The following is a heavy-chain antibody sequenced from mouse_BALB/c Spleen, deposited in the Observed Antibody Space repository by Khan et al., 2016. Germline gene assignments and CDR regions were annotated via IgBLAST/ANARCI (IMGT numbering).Heavy chain of an antibody. CDR1: GYSITSDYA. J-gene: IGHJ4*01. V-gene: IGHV3-2*02. CDR2: ISYSGST. Sequence: EVQLQESGPGLVKPSQSLSLTCTVTGYSITSDYAWNWIRQFPGNKLEWMAYISYSGSTSYNPSLKSRISITRDTSKNQFFLQLISVTTEDTAPYYWARNWDAVDYWGQGTSVTVSS. D-gene: IGHD4-1*01. CDR3: ARNWDAVDY.